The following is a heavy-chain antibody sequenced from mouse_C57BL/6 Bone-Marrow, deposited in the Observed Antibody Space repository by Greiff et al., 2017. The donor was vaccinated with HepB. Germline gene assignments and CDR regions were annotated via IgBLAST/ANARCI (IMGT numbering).Heavy chain of an antibody. J-gene: IGHJ4*01. CDR2: IDPSDSYT. V-gene: IGHV1-50*01. CDR1: GYTFTSYW. CDR3: ARLYAMDY. Sequence: QVQLKQSGAELVKPGASVKLSCKASGYTFTSYWMQWVKQRPGQGLEWIGEIDPSDSYTNYNQKFKGKATLTVDTSSSTAYMQLSSLTSEDSAVYYCARLYAMDYWGQGTSVTVSS.